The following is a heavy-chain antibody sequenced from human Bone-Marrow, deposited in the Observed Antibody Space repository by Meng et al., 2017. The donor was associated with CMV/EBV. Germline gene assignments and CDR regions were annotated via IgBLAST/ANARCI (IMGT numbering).Heavy chain of an antibody. CDR3: VGGVATPAY. V-gene: IGHV3-48*04. J-gene: IGHJ4*02. Sequence: GESLKISCAASGFTFSSYSMNWVRQAPGKGLEWVSYISSSSSTIYYADSVKGRFTISRDNAKNSLYLQMNSLRAEDTAVYYCVGGVATPAYWGPGTLVTVSS. D-gene: IGHD4-23*01. CDR2: ISSSSSTI. CDR1: GFTFSSYS.